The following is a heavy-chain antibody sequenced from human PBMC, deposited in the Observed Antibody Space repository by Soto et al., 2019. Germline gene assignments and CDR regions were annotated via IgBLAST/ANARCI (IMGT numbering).Heavy chain of an antibody. V-gene: IGHV3-23*01. CDR2: VRSDGDTT. CDR1: GFTFSRYG. CDR3: AKGKGVGATPDGANC. J-gene: IGHJ4*02. Sequence: EVQVLESGGGLVQPGGSPRLSCAASGFTFSRYGMNWVRQAPGKGLEWVSGVRSDGDTTYNADSVKGRFTVSRDNFKNTVDLQMNSLRVEDTAVYYCAKGKGVGATPDGANCWGQGTLVTVSS. D-gene: IGHD1-26*01.